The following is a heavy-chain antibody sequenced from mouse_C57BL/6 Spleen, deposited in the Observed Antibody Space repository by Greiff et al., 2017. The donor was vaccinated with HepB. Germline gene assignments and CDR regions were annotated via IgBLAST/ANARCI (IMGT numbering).Heavy chain of an antibody. CDR3: TRENAHYYAMDY. CDR1: GFTFSSYA. CDR2: ISSGGDYI. V-gene: IGHV5-9-1*02. J-gene: IGHJ4*01. Sequence: EVQRVESGEGLVKPGGSLKLSCAASGFTFSSYAMSWVRQTPEKRLEWVAYISSGGDYIYYADTVKGRFTISRDNARNTLYLQMSSLKSEDTAMYYCTRENAHYYAMDYWGQGTSVTVSS.